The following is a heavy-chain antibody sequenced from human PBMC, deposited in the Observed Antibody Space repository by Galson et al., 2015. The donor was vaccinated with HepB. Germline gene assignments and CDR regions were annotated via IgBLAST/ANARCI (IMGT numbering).Heavy chain of an antibody. CDR1: GFSFSSYS. D-gene: IGHD2-21*02. CDR2: ISSDGGNK. V-gene: IGHV3-30*14. J-gene: IGHJ2*01. CDR3: VRDRGSCSGDCYQGGRFGADWYFDR. Sequence: SLRLSCAASGFSFSSYSFHWVRQAPGKGLEWMTFISSDGGNKYYADSVKGRFTISRDSSKSTLYLQMASLRTDDTAVYYCVRDRGSCSGDCYQGGRFGADWYFDRWGRGTLVTVSS.